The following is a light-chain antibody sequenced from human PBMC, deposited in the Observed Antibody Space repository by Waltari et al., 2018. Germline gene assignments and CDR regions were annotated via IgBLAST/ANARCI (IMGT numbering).Light chain of an antibody. CDR1: SSDIGGYSY. CDR2: GVT. V-gene: IGLV2-8*01. Sequence: QSALTQPPSASGSPGQSVTISCTGTSSDIGGYSYVSWYQQHPGKAPKLMIYGVTKRPSGVPDRFSGSKSGNTASLTVSGLQAEDEADYYCSSYAGRNNLGVFGGGTKLTVL. CDR3: SSYAGRNNLGV. J-gene: IGLJ3*02.